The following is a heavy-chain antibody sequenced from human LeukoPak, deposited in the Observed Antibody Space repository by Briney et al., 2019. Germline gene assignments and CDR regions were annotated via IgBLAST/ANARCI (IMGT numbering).Heavy chain of an antibody. CDR2: ISYDGSNK. Sequence: GRSLRLSCAASGFTFSSYAMHWVRQAPGKGLEWVAVISYDGSNKYYADSVKGRFTISRDNSKNTLYLQVNSLRAEDTAVYYCARDHILMVYAITYYYYYGMDVWGQGTTVTVSS. J-gene: IGHJ6*02. CDR3: ARDHILMVYAITYYYYYGMDV. V-gene: IGHV3-30-3*01. CDR1: GFTFSSYA. D-gene: IGHD2-8*01.